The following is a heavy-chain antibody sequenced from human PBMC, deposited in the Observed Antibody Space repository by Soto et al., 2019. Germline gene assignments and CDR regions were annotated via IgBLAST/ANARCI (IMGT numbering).Heavy chain of an antibody. CDR2: ISAYNGNT. J-gene: IGHJ5*02. CDR1: GYTFTSYG. CDR3: ARVLGYCSSTSCPNWFDP. V-gene: IGHV1-18*04. D-gene: IGHD2-2*01. Sequence: ASVKVSCKASGYTFTSYGISWVRQAPGQGLEWMGWISAYNGNTNYAQKLQGRVTMTTDTSTSTAYMELRSLRSDDTAVYYCARVLGYCSSTSCPNWFDPWGQGTLVTVPQ.